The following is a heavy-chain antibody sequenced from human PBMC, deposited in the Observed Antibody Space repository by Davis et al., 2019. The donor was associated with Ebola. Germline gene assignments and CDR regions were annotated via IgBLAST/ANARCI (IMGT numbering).Heavy chain of an antibody. D-gene: IGHD1-14*01. V-gene: IGHV3-7*03. CDR1: GFMFSSYR. CDR2: IKEDSSEI. CDR3: ATVRYDLGQAY. J-gene: IGHJ4*02. Sequence: GGSLRLSCAASGFMFSSYRMTWVRQAPGKGLEWVANIKEDSSEINYVDPVRGRFTISRDNAKSSLYLQMNSLRVDDTAVYYCATVRYDLGQAYWGQGTLVTVSS.